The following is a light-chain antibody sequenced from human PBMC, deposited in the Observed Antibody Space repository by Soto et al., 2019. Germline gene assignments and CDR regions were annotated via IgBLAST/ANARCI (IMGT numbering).Light chain of an antibody. J-gene: IGKJ1*01. Sequence: DIQMTQSPSTLSASVGDRVTITCRASQSISSWLAWYQQKPGKAPKLLIYDASSLESGVPSRFSGSGSGTEFTLTISSLQTDEFASYYCQQYDSYSWTFGQGNKVDIK. V-gene: IGKV1-5*01. CDR1: QSISSW. CDR3: QQYDSYSWT. CDR2: DAS.